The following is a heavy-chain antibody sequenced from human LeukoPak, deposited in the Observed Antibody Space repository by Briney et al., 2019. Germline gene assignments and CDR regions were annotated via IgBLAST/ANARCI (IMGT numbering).Heavy chain of an antibody. J-gene: IGHJ5*02. CDR1: DDSITMYY. CDR2: IYYSGST. CDR3: AREGGYGGYGRENWFDP. Sequence: SETLSLTCSVSDDSITMYYWSWIRQPPGKGLEWIGYIYYSGSTNYNPSLKSRVTISVDTSKNQFSLKLGSVTAADTAVYYCAREGGYGGYGRENWFDPWGQGTLVTVSS. V-gene: IGHV4-59*01. D-gene: IGHD5-12*01.